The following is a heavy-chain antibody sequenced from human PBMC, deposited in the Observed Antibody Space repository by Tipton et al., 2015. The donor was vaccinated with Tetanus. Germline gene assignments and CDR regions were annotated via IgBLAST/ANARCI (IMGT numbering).Heavy chain of an antibody. Sequence: TLSLTCTVSGGSISSGTYYWGWIRQPPGKGLEWIGSIYFSGSTYYNPSLKSRVTIYVDTSKNQFSLKLSSVTAADTAVYYCARHRLTGDTEYGMDVWGQGTTVTVSS. CDR1: GGSISSGTYY. J-gene: IGHJ6*02. D-gene: IGHD5-18*01. CDR3: ARHRLTGDTEYGMDV. V-gene: IGHV4-39*01. CDR2: IYFSGST.